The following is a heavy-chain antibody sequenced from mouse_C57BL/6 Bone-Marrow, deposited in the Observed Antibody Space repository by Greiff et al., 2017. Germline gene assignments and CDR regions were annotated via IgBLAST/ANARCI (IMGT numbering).Heavy chain of an antibody. CDR2: ISSGGSYT. Sequence: EVMLVESGGDLVKPGGSLKLSCAASGFTFSSYGMSWVRQTPDKRLEWVATISSGGSYTYYPDSVKGRFTISRDNAKNTLYLQMSSLKSEDTAMDYCARGGYYGSPPGYWGQGTTLTVSS. CDR3: ARGGYYGSPPGY. CDR1: GFTFSSYG. D-gene: IGHD1-1*01. J-gene: IGHJ2*01. V-gene: IGHV5-6*02.